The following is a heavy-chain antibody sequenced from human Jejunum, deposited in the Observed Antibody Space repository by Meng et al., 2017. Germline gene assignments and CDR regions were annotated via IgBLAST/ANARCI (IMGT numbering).Heavy chain of an antibody. D-gene: IGHD1-26*01. Sequence: QVQLVQSGAEVKKPGVSVKVSCKASGYTFTGYDINWVRQATGQGLEWMGWMNPNSVTTGYAQKFQGRVTLTWDTSISTAYMELSSLRSDDTAVYYCARSRGALANCDYWGQGTLVTVSS. J-gene: IGHJ4*02. CDR2: MNPNSVTT. CDR3: ARSRGALANCDY. CDR1: GYTFTGYD. V-gene: IGHV1-8*01.